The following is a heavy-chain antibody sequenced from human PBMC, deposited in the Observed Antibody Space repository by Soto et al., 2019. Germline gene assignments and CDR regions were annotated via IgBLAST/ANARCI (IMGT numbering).Heavy chain of an antibody. V-gene: IGHV3-30-3*01. D-gene: IGHD1-26*01. CDR3: ARDPIVGATDYYYYGMDV. Sequence: GGSLRLSCAASGFTFSSYAMHWVRQAPGKGLEWVAVISYDGSNKYYADSVKGRFTISRDNSKNTLYLQMNSLRAEDTAVYYCARDPIVGATDYYYYGMDVWGQGTTVTVSS. CDR1: GFTFSSYA. J-gene: IGHJ6*02. CDR2: ISYDGSNK.